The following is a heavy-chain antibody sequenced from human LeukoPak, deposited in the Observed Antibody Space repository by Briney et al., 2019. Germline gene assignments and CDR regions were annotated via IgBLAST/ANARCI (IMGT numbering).Heavy chain of an antibody. CDR1: GGSISSRGYY. Sequence: SETLSLTCTVSGGSISSRGYYWSWIRQHPGKGLEWIGYIYYSGSTYYNPSLKSRLTISVDTSKNQFSLKLSSVTAADTAVYYCAKDRAQIVVVPAAMGYWGQGTLVTVSS. J-gene: IGHJ4*02. D-gene: IGHD2-2*01. CDR3: AKDRAQIVVVPAAMGY. CDR2: IYYSGST. V-gene: IGHV4-31*03.